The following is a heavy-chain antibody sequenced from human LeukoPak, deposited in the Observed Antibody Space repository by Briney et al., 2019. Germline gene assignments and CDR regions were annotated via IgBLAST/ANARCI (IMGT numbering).Heavy chain of an antibody. CDR2: INHSGST. V-gene: IGHV4-34*01. D-gene: IGHD3-10*01. Sequence: SETLSLTCAVYGGSFSGYYWSWIRQPPGKGLEWIGEINHSGSTNYNPSLKSRVTISVDTSKNQFSLKLSSVTAADTAVYYCARRGMVRGVKGSFDYWGQGTLVTVSS. J-gene: IGHJ4*02. CDR3: ARRGMVRGVKGSFDY. CDR1: GGSFSGYY.